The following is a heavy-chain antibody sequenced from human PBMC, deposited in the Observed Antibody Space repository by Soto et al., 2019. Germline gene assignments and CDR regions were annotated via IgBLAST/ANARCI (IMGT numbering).Heavy chain of an antibody. D-gene: IGHD6-13*01. CDR2: IYYSGST. J-gene: IGHJ4*02. Sequence: TLSLTCTVSGGSISSGDYYWSWIRQPPGKGLEWIGYIYYSGSTYYNPSLKSRVTISVDTSKNQFSLKLSSVTAADTAVYYCARGTYSSSWYYDYWGQGTLVTVSS. CDR1: GGSISSGDYY. V-gene: IGHV4-30-4*01. CDR3: ARGTYSSSWYYDY.